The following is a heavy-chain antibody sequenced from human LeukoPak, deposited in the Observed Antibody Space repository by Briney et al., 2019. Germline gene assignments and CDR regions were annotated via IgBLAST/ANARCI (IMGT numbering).Heavy chain of an antibody. Sequence: GGSLRLSCAASASGFTFSSYAMSWVRQAPGKGLEWVSVLYSGGNTYYADSVKGRFTISRDNSKNTLYLQMNSLRAEDTAVYYCARYDGGSGPFDYWGQGTLVTVSS. J-gene: IGHJ4*02. CDR3: ARYDGGSGPFDY. V-gene: IGHV3-53*01. D-gene: IGHD3-10*01. CDR1: GFTFSSYA. CDR2: LYSGGNT.